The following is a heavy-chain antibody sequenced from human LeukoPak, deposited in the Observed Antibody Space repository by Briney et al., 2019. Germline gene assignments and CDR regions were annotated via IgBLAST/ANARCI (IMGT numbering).Heavy chain of an antibody. V-gene: IGHV4-4*02. D-gene: IGHD3-3*01. CDR1: GGSISSSNW. CDR2: IYHSGNT. CDR3: ARGAEYYAIWRGYAGYSDY. Sequence: SGTLSLTCAVSGGSISSSNWWSWVRQPPGKGLEWIGEIYHSGNTNYNPSLRSRVTISLDRSKKKFSLKLTSVTAADTAVYFCARGAEYYAIWRGYAGYSDYWGQGISVTVSS. J-gene: IGHJ4*02.